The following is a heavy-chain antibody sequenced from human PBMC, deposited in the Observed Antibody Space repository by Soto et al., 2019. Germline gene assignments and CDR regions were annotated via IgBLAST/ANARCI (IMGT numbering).Heavy chain of an antibody. CDR1: GGSLSVYY. D-gene: IGHD1-26*01. J-gene: IGHJ4*02. V-gene: IGHV4-59*01. CDR3: ARGVGSSPPRY. CDR2: IYDSGSP. Sequence: QVQLQESGPGQVKPSETLSLKCTISGGSLSVYYWSWIRQPPGQALEWIGYIYDSGSPYYNPSLRSRVIISADTSKNQISLELTSATAADTAVYYCARGVGSSPPRYWGRGTLVTVSS.